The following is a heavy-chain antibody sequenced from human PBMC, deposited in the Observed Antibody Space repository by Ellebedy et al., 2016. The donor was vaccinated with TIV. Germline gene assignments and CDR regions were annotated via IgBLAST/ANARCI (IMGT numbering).Heavy chain of an antibody. CDR2: IYHSGST. V-gene: IGHV4-4*02. CDR1: GGSISSSNW. D-gene: IGHD4-17*01. CDR3: ARANTSPRIGSYGDYEDY. Sequence: SETLSLTXAVSGGSISSSNWWSWVRQPPGKGLEWIGEIYHSGSTNYNPSLKSRVTISVDKSKNQFSLKLSSVTAADTAVYYCARANTSPRIGSYGDYEDYWGQGTLVTVSS. J-gene: IGHJ4*02.